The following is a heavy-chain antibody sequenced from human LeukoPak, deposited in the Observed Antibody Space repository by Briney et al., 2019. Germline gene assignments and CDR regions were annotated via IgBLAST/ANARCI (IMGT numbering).Heavy chain of an antibody. D-gene: IGHD2-2*03. V-gene: IGHV4-59*01. CDR3: ARVFGYCSSTSCYDWFDP. CDR1: GGSISSYY. J-gene: IGHJ5*02. Sequence: SETLSLTCTVSGGSISSYYWSWIRQPPGKGLEWIGYIYYSGSTNYNPSLKSRVTISVDTSKNQFSLKLSSVTAADTAVYYCARVFGYCSSTSCYDWFDPRGQGTLVTVSS. CDR2: IYYSGST.